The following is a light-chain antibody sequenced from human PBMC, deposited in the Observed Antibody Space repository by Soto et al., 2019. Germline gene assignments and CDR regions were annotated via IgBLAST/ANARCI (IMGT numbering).Light chain of an antibody. Sequence: QSALTQPASVSGSPGQSITISCTGTSSDVGSYNLVSWYQQHPGKAPKLMIYEVRKRPSGVSNRFSGSKSGNTASLTISGLQAEDEEDYYCCSFAGSSTLVFGTGTKVTVL. CDR1: SSDVGSYNL. J-gene: IGLJ1*01. CDR3: CSFAGSSTLV. V-gene: IGLV2-23*02. CDR2: EVR.